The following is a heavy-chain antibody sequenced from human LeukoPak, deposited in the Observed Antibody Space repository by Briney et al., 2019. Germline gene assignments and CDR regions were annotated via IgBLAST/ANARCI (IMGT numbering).Heavy chain of an antibody. CDR1: GGSFSGYY. J-gene: IGHJ4*02. CDR2: ISHSGST. Sequence: SETLSLTCAVYGGSFSGYYWSWIRQPPGKGLEWIGEISHSGSTNYNPSLKSRVTISVDTSKNQFSLKLSSVTAADTAVYYCAAQYSGYVRLDYWGQGTLATVSS. D-gene: IGHD5-12*01. CDR3: AAQYSGYVRLDY. V-gene: IGHV4-34*01.